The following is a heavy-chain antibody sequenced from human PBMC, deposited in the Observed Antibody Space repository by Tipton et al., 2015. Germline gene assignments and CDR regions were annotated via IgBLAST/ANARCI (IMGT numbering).Heavy chain of an antibody. Sequence: GLVKPSETLSLTCAVYGGSFSGYYWSWIRQPPGKGLEWIGEINHSGSTNYNPSLKSRVTISVDTSKNQFSLKLSSVTAADTAVYYCARVPTTVTTYFDYWGQGTLVTVPS. CDR2: INHSGST. J-gene: IGHJ4*02. CDR3: ARVPTTVTTYFDY. D-gene: IGHD4-17*01. CDR1: GGSFSGYY. V-gene: IGHV4-34*01.